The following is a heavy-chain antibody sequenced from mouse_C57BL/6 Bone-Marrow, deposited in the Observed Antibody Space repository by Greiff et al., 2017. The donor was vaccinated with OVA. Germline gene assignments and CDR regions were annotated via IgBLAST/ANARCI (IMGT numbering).Heavy chain of an antibody. J-gene: IGHJ3*01. CDR1: GFNIKDYY. V-gene: IGHV14-1*01. CDR2: IDPEDGDT. CDR3: TTGWDGGWFAY. D-gene: IGHD4-1*01. Sequence: EVQLQQSGAELVRPGASVKLSCTASGFNIKDYYMHWVKQRPEQGLEWIGRIDPEDGDTEYAPKFQGKATLTADTSSNTAYLQLSSLTSEDTAVYYCTTGWDGGWFAYWGQGTLVTVSA.